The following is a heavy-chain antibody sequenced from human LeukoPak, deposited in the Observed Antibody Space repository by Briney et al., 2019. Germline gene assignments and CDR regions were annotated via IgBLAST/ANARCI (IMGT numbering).Heavy chain of an antibody. D-gene: IGHD5-18*01. CDR2: ISNDGGNK. CDR3: ASGYSPWLPPT. V-gene: IGHV3-30*03. J-gene: IGHJ5*02. CDR1: GFTFSSYG. Sequence: PGGSLRLSCAASGFTFSSYGMHWVRQAPGKGLEWVAVISNDGGNKYFADSVKGRFTISRDNSKNTLYLHLNSLRVEDTAVYYCASGYSPWLPPTWGQGTLVTVSS.